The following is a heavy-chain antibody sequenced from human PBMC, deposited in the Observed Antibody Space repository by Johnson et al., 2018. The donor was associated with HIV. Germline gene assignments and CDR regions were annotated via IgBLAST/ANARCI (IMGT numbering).Heavy chain of an antibody. D-gene: IGHD2-2*01. CDR1: GFTFGSYG. V-gene: IGHV3-NL1*01. CDR2: IYSGGST. CDR3: ARGRAQYLAGGAVDI. J-gene: IGHJ3*02. Sequence: QVQLVESGGGVVQPGRSLRLYCAASGFTFGSYGIHWVRQVPGKGLEWVSVIYSGGSTYYSDSVKGRFTISRDNSKNTLFRQMNSLGPEDTAVYYCARGRAQYLAGGAVDIGGQGTMVTVSS.